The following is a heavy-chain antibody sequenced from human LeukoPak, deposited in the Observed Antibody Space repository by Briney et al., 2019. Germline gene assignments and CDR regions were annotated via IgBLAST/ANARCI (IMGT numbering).Heavy chain of an antibody. CDR2: ITSNDGAT. V-gene: IGHV3-48*02. J-gene: IGHJ4*02. Sequence: GGSLRLSCAASGFTFNSYSMNWVRQAPGKGLEWVSYITSNDGATYYADSVKGRFTISRDNAKNSLYLQMNSLRDEDTAVYYCASDRDHAFDYWGLGTLVTVSS. CDR1: GFTFNSYS. CDR3: ASDRDHAFDY. D-gene: IGHD1-14*01.